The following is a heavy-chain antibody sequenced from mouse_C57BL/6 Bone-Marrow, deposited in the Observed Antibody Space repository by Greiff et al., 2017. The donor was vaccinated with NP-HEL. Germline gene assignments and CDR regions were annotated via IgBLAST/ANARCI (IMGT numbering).Heavy chain of an antibody. V-gene: IGHV1-64*01. Sequence: VKLQQPGAELVKPGASVKLSCKASGYTFTSYWMHWVKQRPGQGLEWIGMIHPNSGSTNYNEKFKSQATLTVDKSSSTAYMQLSSLTSEDSAVYYCARGLLWLRRRDYDAMDYWGQGTSVTVSS. CDR3: ARGLLWLRRRDYDAMDY. CDR2: IHPNSGST. D-gene: IGHD2-2*01. CDR1: GYTFTSYW. J-gene: IGHJ4*01.